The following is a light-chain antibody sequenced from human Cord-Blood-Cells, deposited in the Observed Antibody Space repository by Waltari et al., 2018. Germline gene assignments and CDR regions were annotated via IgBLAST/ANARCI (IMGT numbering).Light chain of an antibody. V-gene: IGKV1-9*01. J-gene: IGKJ2*01. CDR3: HQLNSYPHT. CDR1: QGISSY. Sequence: IQLTQDPSSLSASVVYRVNITCRASQGISSYLALYQQKPGKDPNLLLYAASTLQSRGPSRSSGSRSGTDFSLTISSLQPEDFATSYCHQLNSYPHTFGQGTKLEIK. CDR2: AAS.